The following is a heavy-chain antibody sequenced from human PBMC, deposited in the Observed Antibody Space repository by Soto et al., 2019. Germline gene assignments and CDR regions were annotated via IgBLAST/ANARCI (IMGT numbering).Heavy chain of an antibody. CDR3: ARAASELDY. Sequence: QVQLVESGGGLVKPGGSLRLSCSASGFTFSGYYMTWIRQAPGKGLEWVSYISSTSSHTNYADSVEGRFTISRDNAKNTLCLQMNSLRADDTAVYYCARAASELDYWGQGTLVPVSP. CDR2: ISSTSSHT. V-gene: IGHV3-11*06. D-gene: IGHD5-18*01. CDR1: GFTFSGYY. J-gene: IGHJ4*02.